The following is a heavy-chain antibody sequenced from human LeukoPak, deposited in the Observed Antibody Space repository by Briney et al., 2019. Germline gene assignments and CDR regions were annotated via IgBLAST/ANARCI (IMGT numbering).Heavy chain of an antibody. J-gene: IGHJ4*02. CDR1: GYIFTNYY. Sequence: ASVKVSCKASGYIFTNYYMHWVRQAPGQGLEWMGIINPSDGSTSYAQKFQGRVTMTRDMSTSTVYMELSSLRSEDTAVYYCARDQGYDSSGYYYYQFDYWGQGTLVTVSS. D-gene: IGHD3-22*01. CDR2: INPSDGST. CDR3: ARDQGYDSSGYYYYQFDY. V-gene: IGHV1-46*01.